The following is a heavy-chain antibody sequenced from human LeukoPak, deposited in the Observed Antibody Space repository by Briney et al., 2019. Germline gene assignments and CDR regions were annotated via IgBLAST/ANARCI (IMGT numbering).Heavy chain of an antibody. CDR2: INPNSGDT. CDR3: ARAGGVDYYGSGSYVFAY. J-gene: IGHJ4*02. CDR1: AYTFTGYY. D-gene: IGHD3-10*01. Sequence: ASVKVSCKASAYTFTGYYMHWVRQAPGQGLEWMGWINPNSGDTNYAQKFQGRVTMTSDTSISTAYMDLSRLSSDDTAVYYCARAGGVDYYGSGSYVFAYWGQGTLVTVSS. V-gene: IGHV1-2*02.